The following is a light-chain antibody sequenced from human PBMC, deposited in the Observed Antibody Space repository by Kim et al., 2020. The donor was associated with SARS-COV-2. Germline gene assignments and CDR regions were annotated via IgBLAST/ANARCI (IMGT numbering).Light chain of an antibody. J-gene: IGKJ2*01. Sequence: SASVGDRVTSSCRATQSISTSLAWYQQKPGKAPKLLIYRASSLESGVPSRFSGSGSGSEFTLTISSLQPDDFASYYCLQYNTYSYTFGQGTKLEI. CDR1: QSISTS. CDR3: LQYNTYSYT. CDR2: RAS. V-gene: IGKV1-5*03.